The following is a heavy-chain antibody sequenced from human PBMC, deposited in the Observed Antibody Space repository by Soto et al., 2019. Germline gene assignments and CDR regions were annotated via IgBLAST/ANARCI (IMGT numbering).Heavy chain of an antibody. J-gene: IGHJ4*02. CDR2: ISRDGSSS. D-gene: IGHD7-27*01. Sequence: EVQLVQSGGEVKKPGESLKISCKVSGISFADNAISWVRQMPGKGLEWMGRISRDGSSSSYSPSFQGHVSIYADRTTNTAYLQWSYLRTSDTAMYYCARLGPGDWGQGTLVTVSS. CDR1: GISFADNA. CDR3: ARLGPGD. V-gene: IGHV5-10-1*03.